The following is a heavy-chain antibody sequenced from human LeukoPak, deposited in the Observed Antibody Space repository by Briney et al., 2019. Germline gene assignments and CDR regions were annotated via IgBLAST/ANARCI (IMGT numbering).Heavy chain of an antibody. V-gene: IGHV4-30-2*01. Sequence: SQTLSLTCTVSGGSISSGGYYWSWIRQPPGKGLEWIGYIYHSGSTYYNPSLKSRVTISVDTSKNQFSLKLSSVTAADTAVYYCARTIKDYYMDVWGKGTTVTVSS. CDR2: IYHSGST. CDR1: GGSISSGGYY. J-gene: IGHJ6*03. CDR3: ARTIKDYYMDV.